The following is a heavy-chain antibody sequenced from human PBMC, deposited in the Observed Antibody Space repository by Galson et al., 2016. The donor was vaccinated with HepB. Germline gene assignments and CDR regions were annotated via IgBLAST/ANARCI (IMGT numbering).Heavy chain of an antibody. CDR1: GNTFTSDA. D-gene: IGHD1-1*01. CDR2: ISAGNGNT. CDR3: TRATKTGTTSY. J-gene: IGHJ4*02. V-gene: IGHV1-3*01. Sequence: SVKVSCKASGNTFTSDAIHWVRQAPGQGLEWMGWISAGNGNTHYSQKFQDRVSITRDTSTSTAFMELRSLRSEDTAKYYCTRATKTGTTSYWGQGTLVIVSS.